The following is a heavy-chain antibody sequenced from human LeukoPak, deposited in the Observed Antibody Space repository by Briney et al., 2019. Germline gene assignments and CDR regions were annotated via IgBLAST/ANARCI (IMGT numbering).Heavy chain of an antibody. D-gene: IGHD6-19*01. J-gene: IGHJ4*02. V-gene: IGHV4-38-2*02. CDR1: GYSISSGYY. Sequence: PSETLSLTCTVSGYSISSGYYWGWIRQPPGKGLEWIGSIYHSGSTYYNPSLKSRVTISVDTSKNQFSLKLSSVTAADTAVYYCARGYSSGWSFDYWGQGTLVTVSS. CDR3: ARGYSSGWSFDY. CDR2: IYHSGST.